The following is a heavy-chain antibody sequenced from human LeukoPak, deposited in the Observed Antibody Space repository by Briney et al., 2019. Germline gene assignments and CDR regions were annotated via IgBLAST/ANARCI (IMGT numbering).Heavy chain of an antibody. D-gene: IGHD2-15*01. CDR3: ARGIDRYCSGGSCYSTDYYYGMDV. CDR2: FDPEDGET. CDR1: GYTLTELS. Sequence: ASVKVSCKVSGYTLTELSMHWVRQAPGKGLEWMGGFDPEDGETIYAQKFQGRVTMTEDTSTGTAYMELSSLRSDDTAVYYCARGIDRYCSGGSCYSTDYYYGMDVWGQGTTVTVSS. J-gene: IGHJ6*02. V-gene: IGHV1-24*01.